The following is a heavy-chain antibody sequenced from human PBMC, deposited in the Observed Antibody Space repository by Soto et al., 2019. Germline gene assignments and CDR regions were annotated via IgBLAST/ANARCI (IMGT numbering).Heavy chain of an antibody. J-gene: IGHJ4*02. CDR1: GASISRGGFH. CDR2: LYSGST. D-gene: IGHD3-10*01. Sequence: QLQLQESGPGLVKPSETLSLTCAVSGASISRGGFHWGWIRQPPGQGLEWIGSLYSGSTYYNPSRKSRVTISADTSKNQFSLTVSSVTAADTAVYYCARRGSGHTFDYWGQGTLVTVSS. V-gene: IGHV4-39*01. CDR3: ARRGSGHTFDY.